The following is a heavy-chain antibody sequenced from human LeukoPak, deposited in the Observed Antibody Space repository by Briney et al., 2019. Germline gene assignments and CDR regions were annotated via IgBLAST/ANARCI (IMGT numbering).Heavy chain of an antibody. Sequence: PGGSLRLSCAASGFDFRTYSMHWVRQAPGKGLEWVAIISYDGSHKYYADSVKGRFTISRDNSRNTLCLQMNSLRADETAVYYCARDPGYCTGGRCPNWFFDLWGRGTLVIVSS. J-gene: IGHJ2*01. D-gene: IGHD2-15*01. V-gene: IGHV3-30*04. CDR1: GFDFRTYS. CDR3: ARDPGYCTGGRCPNWFFDL. CDR2: ISYDGSHK.